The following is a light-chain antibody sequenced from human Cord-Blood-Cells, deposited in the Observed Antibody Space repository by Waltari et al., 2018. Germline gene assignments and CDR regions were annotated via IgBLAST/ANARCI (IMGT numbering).Light chain of an antibody. CDR3: AAWDDSLNGRWV. CDR1: SSNIGSNT. V-gene: IGLV1-44*01. J-gene: IGLJ3*02. CDR2: SNN. Sequence: QPPSASGTPGQRVTISCSGSSSNIGSNTVNWYQQLPGTTPKLLIYSNNQRPSGVPDRFSGSKSGTSASLAISGLQSEDEADYYCAAWDDSLNGRWVFGGGTKLTVL.